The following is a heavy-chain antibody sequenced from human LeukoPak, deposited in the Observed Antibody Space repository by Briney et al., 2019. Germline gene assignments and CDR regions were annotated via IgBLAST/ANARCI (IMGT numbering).Heavy chain of an antibody. CDR2: INHSGTT. V-gene: IGHV4-34*01. CDR3: ARSSIVGATDYFDY. Sequence: SETLSLTCAVYGGSFSGYYWSWLRQPPGKGLEWIGEINHSGTTNYSPSLKSRVTILVDTSKNQFSLKLTSVTAADTAVYYCARSSIVGATDYFDYWGQGTLVTVSS. CDR1: GGSFSGYY. J-gene: IGHJ4*02. D-gene: IGHD1-26*01.